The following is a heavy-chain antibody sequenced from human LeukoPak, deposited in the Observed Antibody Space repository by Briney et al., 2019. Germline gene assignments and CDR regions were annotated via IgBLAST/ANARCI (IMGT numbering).Heavy chain of an antibody. CDR1: GFTFSSYS. CDR2: ISSSSSYI. D-gene: IGHD3-10*01. CDR3: AMEPIYYYGPGSYYPFGLTDYYGMDV. V-gene: IGHV3-21*01. Sequence: GGSLRLSCAASGFTFSSYSMNWVRQAPGKGLEWVSSISSSSSYIYYADSVKGRFTISRDNAKNSLYLQMNSLRAEDTAQYFRAMEPIYYYGPGSYYPFGLTDYYGMDVWGQGTTDTVSS. J-gene: IGHJ6*02.